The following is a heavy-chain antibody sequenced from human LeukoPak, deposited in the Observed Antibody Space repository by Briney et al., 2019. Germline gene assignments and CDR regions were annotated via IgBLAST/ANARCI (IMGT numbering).Heavy chain of an antibody. J-gene: IGHJ4*02. CDR2: ISAYNGNT. CDR3: ARGADYGDHGGDFDY. V-gene: IGHV1-18*01. CDR1: GYTFTNYG. Sequence: GASVKVSCKASGYTFTNYGISWVRQAPGQGLEWMGWISAYNGNTNYAQKLQGRVTMTTDTSTSTAYMELRSLRSDDTAVYYCARGADYGDHGGDFDYWGQGTLVTVSS. D-gene: IGHD4-17*01.